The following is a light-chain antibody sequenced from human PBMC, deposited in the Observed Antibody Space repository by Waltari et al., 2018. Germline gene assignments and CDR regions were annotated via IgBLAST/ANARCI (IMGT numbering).Light chain of an antibody. CDR2: WAS. J-gene: IGKJ2*03. CDR1: PSVLFSSNNENY. CDR3: QQYYSIPRS. V-gene: IGKV4-1*01. Sequence: DIVMTQSPDSLAVSLGERATINCKSSPSVLFSSNNENYLAWYQQKPGQPPKLLIYWASTRESGVPDRFSGSGSGTDFTLTINSLQAEDVAVYYCQQYYSIPRSFGQGTKLEIK.